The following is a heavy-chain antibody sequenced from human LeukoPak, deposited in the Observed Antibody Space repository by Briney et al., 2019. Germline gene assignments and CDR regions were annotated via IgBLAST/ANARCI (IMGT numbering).Heavy chain of an antibody. CDR2: INPNSGGT. J-gene: IGHJ4*02. CDR1: GYTFTGYY. V-gene: IGHV1-2*02. D-gene: IGHD6-19*01. Sequence: ASVKVSCKASGYTFTGYYMHWVRQAPGQGLEWMGWINPNSGGTNYAQKFQGRVTVTRDTSISTAYMELSRLRSDDTAVYYCASPAVAGIAVAGTFDYWGQGTLVTVSS. CDR3: ASPAVAGIAVAGTFDY.